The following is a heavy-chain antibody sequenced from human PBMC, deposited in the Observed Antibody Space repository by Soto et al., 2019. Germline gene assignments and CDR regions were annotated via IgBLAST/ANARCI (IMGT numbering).Heavy chain of an antibody. Sequence: QVQLVESGGGVVQPGRSLRLSCAASGFTFSSYGMHWVRQAPGKGLEWVAVIWYDGSNKYYADSVKGRFTISRDNSKNTLYLQMNSLRAEDTAVYYCARDKGSSSWYLLDYWGQGTLVTVSS. J-gene: IGHJ4*02. CDR1: GFTFSSYG. V-gene: IGHV3-33*01. D-gene: IGHD6-13*01. CDR2: IWYDGSNK. CDR3: ARDKGSSSWYLLDY.